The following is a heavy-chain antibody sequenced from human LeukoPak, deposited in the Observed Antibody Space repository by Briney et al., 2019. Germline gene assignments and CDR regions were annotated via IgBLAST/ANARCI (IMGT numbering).Heavy chain of an antibody. Sequence: ASVKVSCKASGYTFTSYYMHWVRQAPGQGLEWMGIINPSGGSTSYTQKFQGRVTMTRDTSISTAYMELSRLRSDDTAVYYCARDGESGGSGSYYNFYYYYGMDVWGQGTTVTVSS. D-gene: IGHD3-10*01. CDR2: INPSGGST. J-gene: IGHJ6*02. CDR3: ARDGESGGSGSYYNFYYYYGMDV. V-gene: IGHV1-46*01. CDR1: GYTFTSYY.